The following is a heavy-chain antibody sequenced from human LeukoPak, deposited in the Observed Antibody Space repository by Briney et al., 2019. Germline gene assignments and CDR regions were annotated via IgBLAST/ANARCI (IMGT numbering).Heavy chain of an antibody. CDR1: GFTFSSYS. J-gene: IGHJ4*02. CDR2: ISSSSSYI. V-gene: IGHV3-21*01. Sequence: GGSLRLSCAASGFTFSSYSMNWVRQAPGEGLEWVSSISSSSSYIYYADSVKGRFTISRDNAKNSLYLQMNSLRAEDTAVYYCARDRTGRRPAYDYWGQGTLVTVSS. CDR3: ARDRTGRRPAYDY. D-gene: IGHD1-14*01.